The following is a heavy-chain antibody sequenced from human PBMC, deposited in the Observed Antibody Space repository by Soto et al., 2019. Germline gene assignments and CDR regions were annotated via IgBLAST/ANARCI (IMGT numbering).Heavy chain of an antibody. V-gene: IGHV4-39*01. CDR2: IYYSGST. Sequence: SETLSLTCTVSGGSISSSSYYWGWIRQPPGKGLEWIGSIYYSGSTYYNPSLKSRVTISVDTSKNQFSLKLSSVTAADTAVYYCAREYNWNYYYYYYGMDVWDQGTTVTVSS. D-gene: IGHD1-7*01. CDR1: GGSISSSSYY. J-gene: IGHJ6*02. CDR3: AREYNWNYYYYYYGMDV.